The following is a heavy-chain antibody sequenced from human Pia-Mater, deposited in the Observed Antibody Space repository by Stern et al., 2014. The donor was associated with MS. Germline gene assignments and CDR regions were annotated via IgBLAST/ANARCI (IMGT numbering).Heavy chain of an antibody. CDR3: ARVSADIVVVVAALYYYGMDV. V-gene: IGHV3-30-3*01. Sequence: VQLLESGGGVVQPGRSLRLSCAASGFTFSSYAMHWVRQAPGKGLEWVAVISYDGSNKYYADSVKGRFTISRDNSKNTLYLQMNSLRAEDTAVYYCARVSADIVVVVAALYYYGMDVWGQGTTVTVSS. CDR2: ISYDGSNK. CDR1: GFTFSSYA. D-gene: IGHD2-15*01. J-gene: IGHJ6*02.